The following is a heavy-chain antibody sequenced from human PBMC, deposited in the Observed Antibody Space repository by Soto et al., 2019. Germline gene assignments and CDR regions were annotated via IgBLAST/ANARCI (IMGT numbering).Heavy chain of an antibody. J-gene: IGHJ6*02. CDR3: AKLERPHPWYCGMDV. D-gene: IGHD3-3*01. CDR1: GFTFSSYA. Sequence: GGSLRLSCAASGFTFSSYAVSWVRQAPGKGLEWVSAISGSGGSTYYADSVKGRFTISRDNSKNTLYLQMNSLRAEDTAVYYCAKLERPHPWYCGMDVWGQGTTVTVSS. V-gene: IGHV3-23*01. CDR2: ISGSGGST.